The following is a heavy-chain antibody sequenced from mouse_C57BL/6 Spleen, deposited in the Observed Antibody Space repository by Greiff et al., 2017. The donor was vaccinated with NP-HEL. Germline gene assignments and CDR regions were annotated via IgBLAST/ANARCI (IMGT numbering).Heavy chain of an antibody. Sequence: DVKLVESGGGLVKPGGSLKLSCAASGFTFSDYGMHWVRQAPEKGLEWVAYISSGSSTIYYADTVKGRFTISRDNAKNTLFLQMTSLRSEDTAMYYCAREATVVGYYFDYWGQGTTLTVSS. CDR1: GFTFSDYG. V-gene: IGHV5-17*01. CDR3: AREATVVGYYFDY. CDR2: ISSGSSTI. J-gene: IGHJ2*01. D-gene: IGHD1-1*01.